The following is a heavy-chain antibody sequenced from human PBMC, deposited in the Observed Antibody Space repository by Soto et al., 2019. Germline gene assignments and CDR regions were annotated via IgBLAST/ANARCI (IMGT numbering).Heavy chain of an antibody. CDR3: ARLSLPVPASGF. CDR2: ICAGGGCA. J-gene: IGHJ4*02. CDR1: GFTFSTYA. V-gene: IGHV3-23*01. Sequence: GSLRLSCAASGFTFSTYAMSWARQAPGKGLEWVSAICAGGGCAYYADSVKGRFTISRDNSKNTLYLQLNSLRADDAAIYYCARLSLPVPASGFWGQGALVTVSS. D-gene: IGHD6-19*01.